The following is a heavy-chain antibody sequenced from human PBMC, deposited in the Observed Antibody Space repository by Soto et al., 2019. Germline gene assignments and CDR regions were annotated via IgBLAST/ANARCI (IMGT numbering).Heavy chain of an antibody. CDR3: ARDRHDILTQSYGMDG. Sequence: TLSLTCTVSGGSISSGGYYWSWIRQHPGKGLEWIGYIYYSGSTYYNPSLKSRVTISVDTSKNQFSLKLSSVTAADTAVYYCARDRHDILTQSYGMDGWGQGTTVTVAS. CDR1: GGSISSGGYY. D-gene: IGHD3-9*01. V-gene: IGHV4-31*03. J-gene: IGHJ6*02. CDR2: IYYSGST.